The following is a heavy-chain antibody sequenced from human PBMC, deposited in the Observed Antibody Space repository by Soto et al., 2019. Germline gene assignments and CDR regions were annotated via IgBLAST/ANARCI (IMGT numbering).Heavy chain of an antibody. Sequence: GGSLRLSCAASGFTFSSYAMSWVRQAPGKGLEWVSAISGSGGSTYYADSVKGRFTISRDNSKNTLYLQMNSLRAEDTAVYYCAKDVDTAMVIDYYYGMDVWGQGTTVNV. CDR1: GFTFSSYA. CDR2: ISGSGGST. V-gene: IGHV3-23*01. D-gene: IGHD5-18*01. J-gene: IGHJ6*02. CDR3: AKDVDTAMVIDYYYGMDV.